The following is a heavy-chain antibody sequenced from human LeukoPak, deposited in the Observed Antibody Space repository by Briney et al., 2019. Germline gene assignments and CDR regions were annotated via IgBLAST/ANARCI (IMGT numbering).Heavy chain of an antibody. CDR3: ARDDVDTVPTSAGMDV. J-gene: IGHJ6*02. CDR2: INPNSGGT. Sequence: ASVRVSCKASGYTFTDYYMHWVRQAPGQGLEWMGWINPNSGGTNYAQKFQGRVTMTRDTSISTAYMELSRLRSDDTAVYYCARDDVDTVPTSAGMDVWGQGTTVTVSS. CDR1: GYTFTDYY. D-gene: IGHD5-12*01. V-gene: IGHV1-2*02.